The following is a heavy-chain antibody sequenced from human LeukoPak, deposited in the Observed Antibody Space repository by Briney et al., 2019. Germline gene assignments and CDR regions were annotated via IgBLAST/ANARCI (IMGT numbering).Heavy chain of an antibody. Sequence: SETLSLTCTVSGGSISSGGYYWSWIRQHPRKGLEWIGYIYYSGSTYYNPSLKSRVTISVDTSKNQFSLKLSSVTAADTAVYYCARDASSGYLEYWGQGTLVTVSS. V-gene: IGHV4-31*03. D-gene: IGHD3-22*01. J-gene: IGHJ4*02. CDR2: IYYSGST. CDR3: ARDASSGYLEY. CDR1: GGSISSGGYY.